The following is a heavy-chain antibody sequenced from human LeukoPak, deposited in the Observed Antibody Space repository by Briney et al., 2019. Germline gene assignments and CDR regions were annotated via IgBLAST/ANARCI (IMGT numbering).Heavy chain of an antibody. CDR1: GFTFSNYA. Sequence: PGGSLRLSCAASGFTFSNYAMDWVRQAPGKGLEWVAVISKDGSMKYYAGSVQGRFTVSRDNSENTLHLQMNSLKTEDTAVYYCAGESFDIWGQGTMVTVSS. V-gene: IGHV3-30*04. CDR3: AGESFDI. CDR2: ISKDGSMK. J-gene: IGHJ3*02.